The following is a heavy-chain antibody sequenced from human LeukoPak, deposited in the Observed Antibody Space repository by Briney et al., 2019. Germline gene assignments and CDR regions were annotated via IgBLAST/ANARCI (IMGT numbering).Heavy chain of an antibody. CDR1: GGSISSGDYY. CDR2: IYYSGST. CDR3: ARETHEYSSSYTDYSDY. V-gene: IGHV4-30-4*08. J-gene: IGHJ4*02. Sequence: SQTLSLTCTVSGGSISSGDYYWSWIRQPPGKGLEWIGYIYYSGSTYYNPSLKSRVTISVDTSKIQFSLKLSSVTAADTAVYYCARETHEYSSSYTDYSDYWGQGTLVTVSS. D-gene: IGHD6-6*01.